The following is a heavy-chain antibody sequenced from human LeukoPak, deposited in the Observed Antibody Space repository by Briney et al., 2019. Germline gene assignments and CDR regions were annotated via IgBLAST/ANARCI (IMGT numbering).Heavy chain of an antibody. CDR1: GGTFINYA. CDR3: ARDYTKYYDILTGYNDAFDI. V-gene: IGHV1-69*05. CDR2: IIPIFGTA. J-gene: IGHJ3*02. Sequence: SVKVSCKASGGTFINYAISWVRQAPGRGLEWMGRIIPIFGTANYAQKFQGRVSITTDESPSTAYIELRRLRSEDSAVYYCARDYTKYYDILTGYNDAFDIWGQGTMVTVS. D-gene: IGHD3-9*01.